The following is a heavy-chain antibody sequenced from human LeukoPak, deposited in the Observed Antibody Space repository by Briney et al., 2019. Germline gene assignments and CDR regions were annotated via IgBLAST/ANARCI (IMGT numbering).Heavy chain of an antibody. CDR1: RLTFSSYS. D-gene: IGHD3-10*01. CDR2: ISGSGGST. CDR3: AKFITYYFDY. V-gene: IGHV3-23*01. Sequence: GGSLRLSCAASRLTFSSYSMNWVRQAPGKGLEWVSAISGSGGSTYYADSVKGRFTISRDNSKNTLYLQMNSLRAEDTAVYYCAKFITYYFDYWGQGTLVTVSS. J-gene: IGHJ4*02.